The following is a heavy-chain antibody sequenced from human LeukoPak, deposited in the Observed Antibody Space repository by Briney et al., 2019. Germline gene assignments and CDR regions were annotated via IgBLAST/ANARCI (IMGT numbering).Heavy chain of an antibody. CDR1: GFTFSSYS. CDR3: ARDLRADELLLLGFDY. CDR2: ISNSSSYI. Sequence: GGTLRLSCAVSGFTFSSYSMNWVRQAPGKGLEWVSSISNSSSYIYYADSVKGRFTISRDNVKNSLYLQMSRVKAEDTAVYYCARDLRADELLLLGFDYWGQGTLVTVSS. V-gene: IGHV3-21*01. D-gene: IGHD2-15*01. J-gene: IGHJ4*02.